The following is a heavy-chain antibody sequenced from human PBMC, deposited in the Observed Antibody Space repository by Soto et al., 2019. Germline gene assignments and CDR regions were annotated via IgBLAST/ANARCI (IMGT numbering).Heavy chain of an antibody. CDR2: IYYSGST. J-gene: IGHJ3*01. Sequence: SETLSLTCTVSGDSISSSGYYWGWIRQPPGKGLEWIGSIYYSGSTHYNPSLKSRVTMFVDTSKNQFSLKLSSVTAEDTAVYYCASRASALDLGGKGKMVT. CDR1: GDSISSSGYY. V-gene: IGHV4-39*01. CDR3: ASRASALDL.